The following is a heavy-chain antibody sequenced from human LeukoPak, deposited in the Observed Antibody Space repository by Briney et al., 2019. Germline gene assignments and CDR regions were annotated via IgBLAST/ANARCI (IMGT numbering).Heavy chain of an antibody. CDR1: GFTFSSYD. CDR3: AKDPGVVPAHYFDY. Sequence: GGSVRLSCAASGFTFSSYDMNWVRQAPGKGLEWVSGTGSTGVSTFYADSVKGRFTVSRDNSKNTLSLQMNSLRAEDTAVYYCAKDPGVVPAHYFDYWGQGTLVTVSS. D-gene: IGHD2-2*01. J-gene: IGHJ4*02. V-gene: IGHV3-23*01. CDR2: TGSTGVST.